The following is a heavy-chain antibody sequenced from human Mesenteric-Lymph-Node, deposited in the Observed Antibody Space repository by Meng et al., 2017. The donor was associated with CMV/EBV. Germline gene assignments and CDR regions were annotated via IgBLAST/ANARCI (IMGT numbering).Heavy chain of an antibody. Sequence: GESLKISCAASGFTFSSYDMHWVRPATGKGLEWVSAIGTAGDTYYPGSVKGRFTISRENAKNSLYLQMNSLRAGDTAVYYCARDQGAGAFDIWGQGTMVTVSS. J-gene: IGHJ3*02. CDR2: IGTAGDT. V-gene: IGHV3-13*01. CDR3: ARDQGAGAFDI. D-gene: IGHD3-16*01. CDR1: GFTFSSYD.